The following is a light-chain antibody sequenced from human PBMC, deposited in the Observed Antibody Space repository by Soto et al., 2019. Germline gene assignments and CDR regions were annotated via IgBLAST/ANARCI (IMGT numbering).Light chain of an antibody. V-gene: IGKV3-15*01. J-gene: IGKJ3*01. Sequence: EIVMTQSPAILSVSPGERVTLSCRASQSVNRNLAWYQQTPGQAPRLLIYGASSRATGTPDRFSGSASGTDSTLTITSLQSEDFAVYYCQQYDNWPWGPFTFGPGTRVDAK. CDR2: GAS. CDR3: QQYDNWPWGPFT. CDR1: QSVNRN.